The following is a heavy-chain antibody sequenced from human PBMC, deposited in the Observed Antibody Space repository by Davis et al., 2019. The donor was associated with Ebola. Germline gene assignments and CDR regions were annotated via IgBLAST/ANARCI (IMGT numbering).Heavy chain of an antibody. CDR3: ARGDFWSGDEIYYYYYGMDV. V-gene: IGHV4-39*07. Sequence: MPGGSLRLSCAASGFTFSSYSMNWVRQPPGKGLEWIGSIYYSGSTSYNPSLKSRVTISVDTSKNQFSLKLSSVTAADTAVYYCARGDFWSGDEIYYYYYGMDVWGQGTTVTVSS. CDR2: IYYSGST. D-gene: IGHD3-3*01. J-gene: IGHJ6*02. CDR1: GFTFSSYS.